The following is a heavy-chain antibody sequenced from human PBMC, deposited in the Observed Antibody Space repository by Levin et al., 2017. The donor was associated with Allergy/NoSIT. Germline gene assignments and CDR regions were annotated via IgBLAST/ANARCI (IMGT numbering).Heavy chain of an antibody. CDR3: ARKPMGEAFDI. Sequence: AASVKVSCKASGYTFTGYGISWVRQAPGQGLEWMGWISAYNGDTNYPQKLQGRVTMTTDTSTSTAYMEVRSLRSDDTAVYYCARKPMGEAFDIWGQGTMVSVSS. CDR1: GYTFTGYG. CDR2: ISAYNGDT. J-gene: IGHJ3*02. V-gene: IGHV1-18*01. D-gene: IGHD3-16*01.